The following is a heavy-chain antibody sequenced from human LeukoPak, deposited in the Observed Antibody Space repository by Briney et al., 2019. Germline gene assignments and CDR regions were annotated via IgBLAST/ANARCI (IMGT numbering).Heavy chain of an antibody. V-gene: IGHV3-74*01. D-gene: IGHD1-7*01. J-gene: IGHJ6*02. CDR2: ISSDGSTT. CDR3: TRDRSPSEYTNYERAYYYGMDV. CDR1: GFTFSSHW. Sequence: GGSLRLSCAASGFTFSSHWMHWVRQAPGKGLVWISRISSDGSTTDYADSVKGRFTISRDSAKKTLYLQMHSLRADDSAVYYCTRDRSPSEYTNYERAYYYGMDVWGQGTTVTVSS.